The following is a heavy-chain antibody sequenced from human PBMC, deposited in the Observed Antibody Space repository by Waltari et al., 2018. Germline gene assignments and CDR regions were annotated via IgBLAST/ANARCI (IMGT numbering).Heavy chain of an antibody. CDR3: ARTYLYCSGGSCYLDY. J-gene: IGHJ4*02. V-gene: IGHV3-72*01. CDR2: TRNKANNYTT. Sequence: EVQLVESGGGLVQPGGSLRLSCAVAGFSFRDHYMDWVRQAPGKGLEWVGRTRNKANNYTTEYAASVKGRFTISRDDLKNSLYLQMNSLKSEDTAVYYCARTYLYCSGGSCYLDYWGQGTLVTVSS. CDR1: GFSFRDHY. D-gene: IGHD2-15*01.